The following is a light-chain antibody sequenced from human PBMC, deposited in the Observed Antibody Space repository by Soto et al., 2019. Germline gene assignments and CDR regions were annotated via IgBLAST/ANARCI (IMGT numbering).Light chain of an antibody. Sequence: DIQMTQSPSTLSASVGDRVTITCRASQSISNWLACYQQKPGKAPKLLIYKASSLESGVPSRFSGSGSGTEFSLTISSLQPDDFATYYCQQYNSYSRTFGQGTKVDIK. J-gene: IGKJ1*01. V-gene: IGKV1-5*03. CDR3: QQYNSYSRT. CDR2: KAS. CDR1: QSISNW.